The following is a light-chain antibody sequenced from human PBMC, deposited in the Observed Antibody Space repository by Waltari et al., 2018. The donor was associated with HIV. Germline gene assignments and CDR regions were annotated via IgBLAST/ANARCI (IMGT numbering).Light chain of an antibody. Sequence: EIVLTQSPGTLSLSPGGRATLSCRASQSVSSNSLAWYQHKPGQAPRLLIYGASTRATGVSDRFSGSGSGADFTLIISRMQPEDLAVYYCHQYGSPPGTFGQGTKVEIK. J-gene: IGKJ1*01. CDR3: HQYGSPPGT. CDR2: GAS. CDR1: QSVSSNS. V-gene: IGKV3-20*01.